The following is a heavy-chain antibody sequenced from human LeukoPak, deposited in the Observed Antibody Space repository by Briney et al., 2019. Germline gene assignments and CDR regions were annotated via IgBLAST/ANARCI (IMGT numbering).Heavy chain of an antibody. CDR3: ARGGDSSGYTAPFFDY. CDR1: GFTVSSNY. V-gene: IGHV3-53*01. J-gene: IGHJ4*02. D-gene: IGHD3-22*01. Sequence: GGSLRLSCAASGFTVSSNYMSWVRPAPGKGLEWVSVIYSGGSTYYADSVKGRFTISRDNSKNTLYLQMNSLRAEDTAVYYCARGGDSSGYTAPFFDYWGQGTLVTVSS. CDR2: IYSGGST.